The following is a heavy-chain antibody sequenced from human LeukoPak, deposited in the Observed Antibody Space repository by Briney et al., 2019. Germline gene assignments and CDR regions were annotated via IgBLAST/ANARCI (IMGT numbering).Heavy chain of an antibody. V-gene: IGHV4-39*07. CDR2: IYYSGST. CDR3: ARDRPRLRGYSYGYYYYMDV. Sequence: GSLRLSCAASGFTFSSYSMNWVRQAPGKGLEWIGSIYYSGSTYYNPSLKSRVTISVDTSKNQFSLKLSSVTAADTAVYYCARDRPRLRGYSYGYYYYMDVWGKGTTVTVSS. J-gene: IGHJ6*03. CDR1: GFTFSSYSM. D-gene: IGHD5-18*01.